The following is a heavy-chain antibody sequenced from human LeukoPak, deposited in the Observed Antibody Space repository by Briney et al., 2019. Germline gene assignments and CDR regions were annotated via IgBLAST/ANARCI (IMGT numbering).Heavy chain of an antibody. J-gene: IGHJ5*02. D-gene: IGHD3-16*01. Sequence: GGSLRLSCAASGFTFSSYSMNWVRQAPGKGLEWVSSISSSSSYIYYADSVKGRFTISRDNAKNSLYLQMNSLRAEDTAVYYCASLSVYAVEGFDPWGQGTLVTVSS. V-gene: IGHV3-21*01. CDR2: ISSSSSYI. CDR1: GFTFSSYS. CDR3: ASLSVYAVEGFDP.